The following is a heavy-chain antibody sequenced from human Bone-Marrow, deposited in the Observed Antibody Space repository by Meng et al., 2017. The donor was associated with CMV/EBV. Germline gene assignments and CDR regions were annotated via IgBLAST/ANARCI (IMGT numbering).Heavy chain of an antibody. J-gene: IGHJ4*02. Sequence: GGSLRLSCAASGFTFSSYEMNWVRQAPGKGLEWVSYISSSGSTIYYADSVKGRFTISRDNAKKSLYLQMNSLRAEDTALYYCARATLPHYYDSSGYYVAFDYWGQGTLVTVSS. CDR1: GFTFSSYE. CDR2: ISSSGSTI. D-gene: IGHD3-22*01. CDR3: ARATLPHYYDSSGYYVAFDY. V-gene: IGHV3-48*03.